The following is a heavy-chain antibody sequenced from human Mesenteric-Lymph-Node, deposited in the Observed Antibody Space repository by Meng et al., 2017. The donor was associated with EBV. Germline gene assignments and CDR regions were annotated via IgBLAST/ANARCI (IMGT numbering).Heavy chain of an antibody. CDR1: GDSISSSNW. D-gene: IGHD3-22*01. J-gene: IGHJ5*02. CDR3: ARESYYDSRGPWFDP. CDR2: IYQSGST. Sequence: QVQLQDSVPGLVKPSGPLSLTCAVSGDSISSSNWWSWVRQPPGKGLEWIGEIYQSGSTNYNPSLKSRVTISVDKSKNHFSLKLSSVTAADTAVYYCARESYYDSRGPWFDPWGQGTLVTVSS. V-gene: IGHV4-4*02.